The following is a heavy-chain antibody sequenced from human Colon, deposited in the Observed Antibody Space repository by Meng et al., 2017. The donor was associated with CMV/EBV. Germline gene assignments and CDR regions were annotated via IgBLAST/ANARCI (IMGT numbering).Heavy chain of an antibody. V-gene: IGHV4-34*01. CDR1: GGSFNAYY. J-gene: IGHJ4*02. CDR3: ARGRNGWLLPLDS. Sequence: QVQLQRWGAGLLKPSETLSLTCAISGGSFNAYYLTWIRQSPGKGLEWIGELNHSGSTNYNPSLKSRITISIDTSKRHFSLRLTSVTAADTAVYYCARGRNGWLLPLDSWGQGTLVTVSS. D-gene: IGHD3-3*01. CDR2: LNHSGST.